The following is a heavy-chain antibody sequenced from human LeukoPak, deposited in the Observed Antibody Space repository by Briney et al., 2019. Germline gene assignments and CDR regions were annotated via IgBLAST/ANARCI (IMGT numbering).Heavy chain of an antibody. Sequence: EASLKVSCKASGYTFTSYGINWVRQATGQGLEWMGWMNPNSGNTGYAQKFQGRVTMTRNTSISTAYMELSSLRSEDTAVYYCARGPYGYDFWSGYYKNNWFDPWGQGTLVTVSS. D-gene: IGHD3-3*01. V-gene: IGHV1-8*01. CDR2: MNPNSGNT. CDR1: GYTFTSYG. J-gene: IGHJ5*02. CDR3: ARGPYGYDFWSGYYKNNWFDP.